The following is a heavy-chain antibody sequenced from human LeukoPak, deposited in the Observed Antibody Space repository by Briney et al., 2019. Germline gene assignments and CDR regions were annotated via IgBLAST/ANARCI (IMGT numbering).Heavy chain of an antibody. CDR2: INYDGSST. J-gene: IGHJ4*02. D-gene: IGHD3-10*01. CDR1: GFTFNNYW. V-gene: IGHV3-74*01. Sequence: GGSLRLSCAASGFTFNNYWMHWVRPAPGKVLVWVSGINYDGSSTTYADSVKGRFTISRDNAKNTLYLQINSLRAEDTAVYYCARVTYYFASGSLAIYYFDYWGQGTLVTVSS. CDR3: ARVTYYFASGSLAIYYFDY.